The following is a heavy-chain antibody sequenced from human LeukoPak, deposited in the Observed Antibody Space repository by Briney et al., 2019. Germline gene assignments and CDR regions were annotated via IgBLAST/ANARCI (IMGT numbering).Heavy chain of an antibody. J-gene: IGHJ4*02. Sequence: GGSLRLSCAASGFTFSSYDMSWVRQAPGKGLEWVSGISGSGSTTYYADSVKGRFTISRDKSKNTLYLQMDGLRAEDTAGYDCAKDKYCTSGICYFDYWGQGTLVTVCS. CDR1: GFTFSSYD. V-gene: IGHV3-23*01. CDR2: ISGSGSTT. D-gene: IGHD2-8*01. CDR3: AKDKYCTSGICYFDY.